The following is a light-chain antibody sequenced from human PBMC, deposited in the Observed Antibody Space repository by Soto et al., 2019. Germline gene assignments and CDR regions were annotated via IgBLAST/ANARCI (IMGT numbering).Light chain of an antibody. Sequence: DVQMTQSPSTLSASIGDRVTITCRASHSIRNWLAWYQQKAGKGPKLLIYEGSSLESGVPSRFSGSRSGTDFTLTSISLQPDDFETYYCQRYRSYWTFGQGNKVVIK. CDR3: QRYRSYWT. CDR1: HSIRNW. V-gene: IGKV1-5*03. CDR2: EGS. J-gene: IGKJ1*01.